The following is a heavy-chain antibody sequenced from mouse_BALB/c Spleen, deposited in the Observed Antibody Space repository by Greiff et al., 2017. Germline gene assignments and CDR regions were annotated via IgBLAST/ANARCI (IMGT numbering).Heavy chain of an antibody. D-gene: IGHD1-1*01. CDR3: AREGYGSRAMDY. CDR2: ISSGGSYT. V-gene: IGHV5-9-4*01. J-gene: IGHJ4*01. CDR1: GFTFSSYA. Sequence: EVMLVESGGGLVKPGGSLKLSCAASGFTFSSYAMSWVRQSPEKRLEWVAEISSGGSYTYYPDTVTGRFTISRDNAKNTLYLEMSSLRSEDTAMYYCAREGYGSRAMDYWGQGTSVTVSS.